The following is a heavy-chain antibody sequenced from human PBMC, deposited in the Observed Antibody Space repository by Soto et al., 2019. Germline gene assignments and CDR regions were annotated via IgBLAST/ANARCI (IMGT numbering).Heavy chain of an antibody. J-gene: IGHJ3*01. V-gene: IGHV3-30-3*01. Sequence: GGSLRLSCAASGFTFSSYTLHWVRQAPGKGLEWVALISYDGSNKYYADSVKGRFTISRDNSKNTLYLQMNSLRPEDTALFYCARGPYDFWSGYIADAFDVWSQGTTVTVSS. CDR1: GFTFSSYT. CDR3: ARGPYDFWSGYIADAFDV. D-gene: IGHD3-3*01. CDR2: ISYDGSNK.